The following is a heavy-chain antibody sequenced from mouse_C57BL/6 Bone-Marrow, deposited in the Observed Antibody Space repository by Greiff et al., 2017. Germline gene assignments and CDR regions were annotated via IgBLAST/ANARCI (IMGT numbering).Heavy chain of an antibody. CDR1: GYTFTSYW. CDR2: IYPGSGST. V-gene: IGHV1-55*01. D-gene: IGHD1-2*01. Sequence: VQLQQPGAELVKPGASVKMSCKASGYTFTSYWITWVKQRPGQGLEWIGDIYPGSGSTNYNEKFKSKATLTVDTSSSTAYMQLSSLTAEDSAVFYCARGSYCGSWFAYWGQGTLVTVSA. CDR3: ARGSYCGSWFAY. J-gene: IGHJ3*01.